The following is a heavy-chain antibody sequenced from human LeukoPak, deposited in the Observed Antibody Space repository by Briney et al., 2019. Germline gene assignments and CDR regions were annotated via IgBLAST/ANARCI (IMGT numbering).Heavy chain of an antibody. D-gene: IGHD3-9*01. CDR1: GFIFSDYQ. CDR3: ARDESPYYDVLTDSPGSLHT. Sequence: GSLRLSCAASGFIFSDYQMNWVRQAPGKGLEWVSSISSSGHTIYYSDSVKGRFTVSRDNGENSLYLQMNDLRAEDTAVFYCARDESPYYDVLTDSPGSLHTWGQGTLVIVSS. V-gene: IGHV3-48*03. CDR2: ISSSGHTI. J-gene: IGHJ1*01.